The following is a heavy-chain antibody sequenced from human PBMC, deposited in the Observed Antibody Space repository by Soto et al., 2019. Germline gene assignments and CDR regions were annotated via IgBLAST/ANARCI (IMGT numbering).Heavy chain of an antibody. CDR3: AGIIVATIVSAFDI. CDR1: GFTFSSYS. J-gene: IGHJ3*02. D-gene: IGHD5-12*01. V-gene: IGHV3-21*01. Sequence: EVQLVEAGGGLVKPGGSLRLSCAASGFTFSSYSMNWVRQAPGKGLEWVSSISSSSSYIYYAGSVQGRFTIPRDNAKNSLYLQMNSLRAEDTAVYYCAGIIVATIVSAFDIWVQGTMVTVSS. CDR2: ISSSSSYI.